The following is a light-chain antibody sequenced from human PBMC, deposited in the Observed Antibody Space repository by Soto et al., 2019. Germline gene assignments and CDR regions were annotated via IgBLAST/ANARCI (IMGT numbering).Light chain of an antibody. J-gene: IGLJ1*01. Sequence: QSGLPLPAALCYPTRHSINNHYTGTNTVIGGSNYVYWYRHQPGKALKIMIYEVSQRSSGVSIRFSGFMSGNTDSLTISGLQAEDEADYFCCSDTGGSTDVFGGGTQVTV. CDR3: CSDTGGSTDV. CDR2: EVS. CDR1: NTVIGGSNY. V-gene: IGLV2-14*01.